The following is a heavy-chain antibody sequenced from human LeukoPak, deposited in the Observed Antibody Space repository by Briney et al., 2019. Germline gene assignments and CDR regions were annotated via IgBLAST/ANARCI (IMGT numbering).Heavy chain of an antibody. J-gene: IGHJ4*02. D-gene: IGHD2/OR15-2a*01. Sequence: PGGSLRLSCAASGFTFSSYWMNWVRQGPGKGLEWVASIKKDGSTKYYVDSVKGRFTISRDNAKNLLYLQMNSLRAEDTAVYYCARDTFASEDYWGQGSLVTVSS. CDR3: ARDTFASEDY. V-gene: IGHV3-7*05. CDR2: IKKDGSTK. CDR1: GFTFSSYW.